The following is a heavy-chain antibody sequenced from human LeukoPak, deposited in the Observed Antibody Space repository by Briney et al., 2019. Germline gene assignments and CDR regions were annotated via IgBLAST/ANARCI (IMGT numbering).Heavy chain of an antibody. V-gene: IGHV3-11*01. J-gene: IGHJ4*02. Sequence: PGGSLRLSCAASGFTFSDYYMSWIRQAPGKGLEWVSYISSSGSTIYYADSVKGRFTISRDNAKNSLYLQMNSLRSEDTAVYYCASLGLIAVAGTDDYWGQGTLVTVSS. CDR3: ASLGLIAVAGTDDY. CDR1: GFTFSDYY. D-gene: IGHD6-19*01. CDR2: ISSSGSTI.